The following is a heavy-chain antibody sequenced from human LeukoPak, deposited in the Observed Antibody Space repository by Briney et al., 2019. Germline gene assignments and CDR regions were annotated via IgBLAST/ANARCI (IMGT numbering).Heavy chain of an antibody. CDR3: ARLGYCSGGSCHHDY. CDR2: IYYSGST. D-gene: IGHD2-15*01. Sequence: SETLSLTCTVSGGSISSSSYYWAWIRQPPGKGLEWIGTIYYSGSTYYSPSLKSRVTISVDTSKNQFSLKLTSVTAADTAVYYCARLGYCSGGSCHHDYWGQGTLVTVSS. V-gene: IGHV4-39*01. CDR1: GGSISSSSYY. J-gene: IGHJ4*02.